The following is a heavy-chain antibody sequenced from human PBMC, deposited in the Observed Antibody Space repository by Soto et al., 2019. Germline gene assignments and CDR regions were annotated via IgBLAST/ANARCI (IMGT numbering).Heavy chain of an antibody. CDR2: MNSDGSRT. J-gene: IGHJ4*02. CDR1: GFTFSSYW. Sequence: EVQLVESGGGIVQPGGSLRLSCAASGFTFSSYWMHWVRQAPGKGLVWVSRMNSDGSRTSYADSAKGRFTISSDNAKNTGYLKMTSMRADDTAVYYCARGDGDYYDGNGYLGRHWGQVTLITVSS. V-gene: IGHV3-74*01. CDR3: ARGDGDYYDGNGYLGRH. D-gene: IGHD3-22*01.